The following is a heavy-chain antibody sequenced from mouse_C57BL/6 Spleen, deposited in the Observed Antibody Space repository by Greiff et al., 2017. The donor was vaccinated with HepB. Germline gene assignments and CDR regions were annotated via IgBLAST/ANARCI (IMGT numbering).Heavy chain of an antibody. CDR3: TTGSTMVTTEYYFDY. D-gene: IGHD2-2*01. J-gene: IGHJ2*01. CDR2: IDPGNGDT. V-gene: IGHV14-4*01. Sequence: EVQLVESGAELVRPGASVKLSCTASGFNIKDDYMHWVKQRPEQGLEWIGWIDPGNGDTEYASKFKGKATITADTSSNTAYLQLSSLTSEDTAVYYGTTGSTMVTTEYYFDYWGQGTTLTVSS. CDR1: GFNIKDDY.